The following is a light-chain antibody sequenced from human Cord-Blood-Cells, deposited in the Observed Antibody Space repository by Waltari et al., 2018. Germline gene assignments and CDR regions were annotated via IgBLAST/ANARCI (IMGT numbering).Light chain of an antibody. CDR3: QSADNSGTYPV. V-gene: IGLV3-25*03. CDR2: KDS. Sequence: SYELTQPPSVSVSPGQTARITCSGDALPKQYAYWYQQKPGQAPVLGIYKDSARPSGLPGRFSGSSSGTTVTLTISGVQAEDEADYYCQSADNSGTYPVFGGGTKLTVL. J-gene: IGLJ3*02. CDR1: ALPKQY.